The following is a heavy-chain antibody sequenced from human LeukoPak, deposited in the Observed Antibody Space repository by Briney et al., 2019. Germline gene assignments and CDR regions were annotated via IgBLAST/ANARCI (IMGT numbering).Heavy chain of an antibody. D-gene: IGHD6-13*01. CDR1: GFTVSSNY. CDR3: ARDHAYSNDY. V-gene: IGHV3-66*01. CDR2: IYSGGST. J-gene: IGHJ4*02. Sequence: GGSLRLSCAASGFTVSSNYMSWVRQAPGKGLEWVSVIYSGGSTYYADSVKSRFTISRDNSKNTLYLQMNSLRAEDTAVYYCARDHAYSNDYWGQGTLVTVSS.